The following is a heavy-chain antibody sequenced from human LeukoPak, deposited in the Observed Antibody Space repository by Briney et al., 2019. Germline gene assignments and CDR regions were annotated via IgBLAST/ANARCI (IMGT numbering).Heavy chain of an antibody. CDR3: AKDSRYKIVTEKSDAFDI. Sequence: GGSLRLSCAASGFTFSSYAMSWVRQAPGKGLEWVSAISGSGGSTYYADSVKGRFTISRDNSKNTLYLQMNSLRAEDTAVYYCAKDSRYKIVTEKSDAFDIWGQGTMVTVSS. D-gene: IGHD3-22*01. CDR1: GFTFSSYA. V-gene: IGHV3-23*01. CDR2: ISGSGGST. J-gene: IGHJ3*02.